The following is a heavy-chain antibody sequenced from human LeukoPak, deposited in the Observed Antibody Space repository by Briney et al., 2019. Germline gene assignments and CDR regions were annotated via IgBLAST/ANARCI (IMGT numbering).Heavy chain of an antibody. CDR2: ISSNIDTT. CDR1: GFTFSSYS. D-gene: IGHD5-24*01. J-gene: IGHJ3*02. CDR3: ARKRGHDAFDI. Sequence: GGSLRLSCAVSGFTFSSYSMNWVRQAPGKGLEWLSYISSNIDTTYYADSVRGRFTISRDNAKNSLYLQMNSLRAEDTAVYCCARKRGHDAFDIWGQGTMVTVSS. V-gene: IGHV3-48*01.